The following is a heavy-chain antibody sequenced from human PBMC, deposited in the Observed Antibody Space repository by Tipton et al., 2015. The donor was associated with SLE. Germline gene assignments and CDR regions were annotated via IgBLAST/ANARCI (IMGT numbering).Heavy chain of an antibody. J-gene: IGHJ4*02. CDR1: GVHFNLYA. Sequence: SGVHFNLYAMHWVRQAPGKGLEWLAVISDDGTSQYYADSVKGRFTVSRDNGKNSLYLEMSSLRAEDTAVYYCAAHASGSYSHDYWGQGTLVTVSS. CDR2: ISDDGTSQ. CDR3: AAHASGSYSHDY. D-gene: IGHD3-10*01. V-gene: IGHV3-30*04.